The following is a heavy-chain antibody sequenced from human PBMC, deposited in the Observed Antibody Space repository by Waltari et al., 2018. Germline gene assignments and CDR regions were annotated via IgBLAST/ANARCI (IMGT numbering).Heavy chain of an antibody. CDR3: ASLGRYTWNYYAFDV. CDR2: IYYSGST. D-gene: IGHD1-7*01. J-gene: IGHJ3*01. CDR1: GGSISSNY. V-gene: IGHV4-59*01. Sequence: QVQLQESGPGLVKPSETLSLNCTVSGGSISSNYWSWIRQPPGKGLEWIGSIYYSGSTNYNPSLKSRVTLSINTSKNQFSLKLTSVTAADTAVYYCASLGRYTWNYYAFDVWGQGTKVTVSS.